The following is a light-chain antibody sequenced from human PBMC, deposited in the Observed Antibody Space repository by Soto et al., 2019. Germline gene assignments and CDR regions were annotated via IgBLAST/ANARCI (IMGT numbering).Light chain of an antibody. CDR2: RAS. V-gene: IGKV3-20*01. Sequence: EIVLPQSPGNLSLSPGERATLSCRASQRVSSRSLAWYQQKPAQAPSLLTSRASSRAADSPDRFSGSGSGTDFTLTINRLEPEDFAVYYCQQYDSSPRTFGQRTKVDIK. J-gene: IGKJ1*01. CDR1: QRVSSRS. CDR3: QQYDSSPRT.